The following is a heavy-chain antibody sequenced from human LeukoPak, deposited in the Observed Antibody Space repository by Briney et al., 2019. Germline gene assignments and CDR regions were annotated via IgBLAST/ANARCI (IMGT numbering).Heavy chain of an antibody. V-gene: IGHV3-23*01. CDR2: ISGSGGST. CDR1: GFTFSSYA. J-gene: IGHJ3*02. Sequence: GGSLRLSCAASGFTFSSYAMSWVRRAPGKGLEWVSAISGSGGSTYYADSVKGRFTISRDNSKNTLYLQMNSLRAEDTAVYYCAKADYYDSSGYPGAFDIWGQGTMVTVSS. D-gene: IGHD3-22*01. CDR3: AKADYYDSSGYPGAFDI.